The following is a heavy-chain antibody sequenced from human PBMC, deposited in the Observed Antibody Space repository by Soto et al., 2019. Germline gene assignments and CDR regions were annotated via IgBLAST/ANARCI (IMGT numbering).Heavy chain of an antibody. CDR1: GFTFSSYS. CDR2: ISSSSSYI. Sequence: GGSLRLSCAASGFTFSSYSMNWVRQAPGKGLEWVSSISSSSSYIYYADSVKGRFTISRDNAKNSLYLQMNSLRAEDTAVYYCARDAEYSGSYYENYYYGMDVWGQGTTVTVSS. D-gene: IGHD1-26*01. J-gene: IGHJ6*02. CDR3: ARDAEYSGSYYENYYYGMDV. V-gene: IGHV3-21*01.